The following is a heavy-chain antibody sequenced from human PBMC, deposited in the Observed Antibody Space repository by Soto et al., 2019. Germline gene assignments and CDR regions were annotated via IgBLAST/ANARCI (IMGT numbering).Heavy chain of an antibody. J-gene: IGHJ4*02. CDR3: AKDGYYDSSGFFYTFDY. V-gene: IGHV3-23*01. Sequence: GGSLRLSCGASGFSFGTYAMTWVRQAPGKGLEWVSSISGTGGNTYYADSVKGRFTISRDNSKDTLYLQISSLRAEDTAVYYCAKDGYYDSSGFFYTFDYWGLGTLVNVSS. CDR2: ISGTGGNT. D-gene: IGHD3-22*01. CDR1: GFSFGTYA.